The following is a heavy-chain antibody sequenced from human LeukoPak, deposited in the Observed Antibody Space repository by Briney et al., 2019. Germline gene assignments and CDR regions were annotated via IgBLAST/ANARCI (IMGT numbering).Heavy chain of an antibody. CDR1: GYTFTTYG. CDR2: INPNSGGT. J-gene: IGHJ4*02. V-gene: IGHV1-18*01. CDR3: ARVLSSGWSLYYFDY. D-gene: IGHD6-19*01. Sequence: ASLKVSCKTSGYTFTTYGISWLRQAPGQGLEWMGWINPNSGGTNYAQKLQGRVTMTTDTSTSTAYMELRSLRSDDTAVYYCARVLSSGWSLYYFDYWGQGTLVTVSS.